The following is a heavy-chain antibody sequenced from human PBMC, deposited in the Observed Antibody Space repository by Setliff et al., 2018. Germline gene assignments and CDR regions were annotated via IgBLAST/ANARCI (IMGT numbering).Heavy chain of an antibody. D-gene: IGHD2-21*01. CDR1: GYPFIEHY. CDR3: ASGGGSYRAGNTRPTYWFDP. V-gene: IGHV1-2*02. Sequence: ASVKVSCKTSGYPFIEHYVNWVRQAPGQGLEWMGWIRTNGGGTHYAQKFKGRVTMTSDTANSTVYMDLSSLTSDDTAIYYCASGGGSYRAGNTRPTYWFDPWGHGTLVTVSS. J-gene: IGHJ5*02. CDR2: IRTNGGGT.